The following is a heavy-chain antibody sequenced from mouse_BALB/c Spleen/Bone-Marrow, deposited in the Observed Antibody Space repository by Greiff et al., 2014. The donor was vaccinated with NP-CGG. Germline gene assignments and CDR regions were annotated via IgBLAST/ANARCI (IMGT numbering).Heavy chain of an antibody. CDR2: INPSTGFT. V-gene: IGHV1-4*01. Sequence: QVQLQPSGAELARPGASVKMSCRASGYTFTTYTMHWVQQRPGQGLEWVGYINPSTGFTNYNQIFKDKATLAADKSSSTAYMQLSSLTSEDSAVYYCARGGFLLRSPALDYWGQGTSVTVSS. CDR3: ARGGFLLRSPALDY. CDR1: GYTFTTYT. D-gene: IGHD1-1*01. J-gene: IGHJ4*01.